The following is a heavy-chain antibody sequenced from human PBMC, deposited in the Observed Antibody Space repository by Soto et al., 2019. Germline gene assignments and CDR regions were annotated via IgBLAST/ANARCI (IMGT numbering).Heavy chain of an antibody. J-gene: IGHJ6*02. Sequence: GESLKISCQGFGYKFSTYWISWVRQTPGKGLEWMGNPYPGDSEIRYSPSFEGQVTLSADQSITTAYLQWSSLKASDTAMYYCATFGVTTGIGMDVWGQGTTVTVSS. V-gene: IGHV5-51*01. CDR1: GYKFSTYW. D-gene: IGHD3-3*01. CDR3: ATFGVTTGIGMDV. CDR2: PYPGDSEI.